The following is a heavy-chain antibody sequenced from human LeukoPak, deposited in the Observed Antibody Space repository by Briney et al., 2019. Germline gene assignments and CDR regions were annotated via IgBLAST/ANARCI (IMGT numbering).Heavy chain of an antibody. CDR1: GFTFSSYW. CDR3: AREGQQLALYYYYYYMDV. Sequence: QPGGSLRLSCAASGFTFSSYWMSWVRQAPGKGLEWVANIKQDGSEKYYVDSVKGRFTISRDNAKNSLYLQMNSLRAEDTAVYYCAREGQQLALYYYYYYMDVWGKGTTVTVSS. CDR2: IKQDGSEK. D-gene: IGHD6-13*01. J-gene: IGHJ6*03. V-gene: IGHV3-7*01.